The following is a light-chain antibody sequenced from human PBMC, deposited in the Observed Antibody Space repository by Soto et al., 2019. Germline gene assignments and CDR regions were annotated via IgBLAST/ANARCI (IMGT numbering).Light chain of an antibody. V-gene: IGLV2-14*01. CDR3: SSYTSSRTLI. CDR1: SSDVGGYKY. J-gene: IGLJ2*01. CDR2: EVS. Sequence: QSALTQPASVSGSPGQSITISCTGTSSDVGGYKYVSWYQQHPGKAPKLMIYEVSDRPSGVSNRFSGSKSGNTASLTIFGLQAEDEADYYCSSYTSSRTLIFGGGTKVTVL.